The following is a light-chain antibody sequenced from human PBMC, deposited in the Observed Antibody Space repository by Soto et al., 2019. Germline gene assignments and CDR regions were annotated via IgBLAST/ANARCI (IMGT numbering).Light chain of an antibody. CDR1: QSVSRY. CDR3: QQRSNWPLT. CDR2: DAS. Sequence: EIVLTQSPATLSLSPGERVTLSCRASQSVSRYLAWYQQKPGQAPRLLIYDASNRATGIPARFSGSGSGTAFTLTISSLEPEDFAVYYCQQRSNWPLTFGGGTKVEI. J-gene: IGKJ4*01. V-gene: IGKV3-11*01.